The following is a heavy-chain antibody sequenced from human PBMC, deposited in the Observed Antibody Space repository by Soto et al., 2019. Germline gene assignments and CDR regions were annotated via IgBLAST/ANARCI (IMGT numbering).Heavy chain of an antibody. CDR3: ARDPGDYYDSSGSGAFDI. V-gene: IGHV1-69*01. CDR1: GGTFSSYA. CDR2: IIPIFGTA. Sequence: QVQLVQSGAEVKKPGSSVKVSCKASGGTFSSYAISWVRQAPGQGLEWMGGIIPIFGTANYAQQFQGRVTITADESTSTAYMELSSLRSEDTAVYYCARDPGDYYDSSGSGAFDIWGQGTMVTVSS. D-gene: IGHD3-22*01. J-gene: IGHJ3*02.